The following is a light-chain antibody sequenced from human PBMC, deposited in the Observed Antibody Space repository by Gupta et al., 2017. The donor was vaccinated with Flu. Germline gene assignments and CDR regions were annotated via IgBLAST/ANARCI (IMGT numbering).Light chain of an antibody. CDR3: QQSFNTLYT. Sequence: DIQMTQSPPSLSASVGDRVTISCRASQTIGKSSNWYQQKPGKAPKLLIYAASKLQSGVPSRFSGSGSGTDFTLTIDNLQPEDFATYICQQSFNTLYTFGQGTKLEI. CDR2: AAS. J-gene: IGKJ2*01. CDR1: QTIGKS. V-gene: IGKV1-39*01.